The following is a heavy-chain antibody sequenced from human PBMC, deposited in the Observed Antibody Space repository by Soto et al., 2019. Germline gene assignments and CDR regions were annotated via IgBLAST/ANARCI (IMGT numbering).Heavy chain of an antibody. CDR3: ARANYFDSSGPFDY. CDR2: IYYSGST. D-gene: IGHD3-22*01. CDR1: GGSISSGAYY. V-gene: IGHV4-31*03. Sequence: PSETLSLTCTVSGGSISSGAYYWSWIRQHPGKGLEWIGYIYYSGSTYYNPSLESRVTLSVDTSRKQFSLKVSSVTAADTAVYYCARANYFDSSGPFDYWGPGTLLTVSS. J-gene: IGHJ4*02.